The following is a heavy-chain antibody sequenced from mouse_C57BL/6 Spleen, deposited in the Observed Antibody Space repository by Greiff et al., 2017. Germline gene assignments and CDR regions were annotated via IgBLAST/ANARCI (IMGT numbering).Heavy chain of an antibody. V-gene: IGHV14-2*01. CDR1: GFNIKDYY. J-gene: IGHJ1*03. CDR2: IDPEDGET. D-gene: IGHD1-1*01. CDR3: ASPFCGSSYDWYFDV. Sequence: EVKLQESGAELVKPGASVTLSCTASGFNIKDYYMHWVKQRTEQGLEWIGRIDPEDGETKYAPKFQGKATITADTSSNPAYLQLSILTSEDTAVYYCASPFCGSSYDWYFDVWGTGTTVTVSS.